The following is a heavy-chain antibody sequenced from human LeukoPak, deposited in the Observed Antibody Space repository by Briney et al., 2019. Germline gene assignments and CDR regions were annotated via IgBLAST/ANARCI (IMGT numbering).Heavy chain of an antibody. J-gene: IGHJ5*02. CDR3: ARHRDSSPWHGLDP. CDR1: GGSISSYY. V-gene: IGHV4-59*08. D-gene: IGHD3-22*01. CDR2: IHYSGST. Sequence: PSETLSLTCSVSGGSISSYYWSWIRQPPGKGLEWIGYIHYSGSTNYNPSLKSRVTISVDTSKNQFSLELSSVTAADTAVYYCARHRDSSPWHGLDPWGQGTLVTVSS.